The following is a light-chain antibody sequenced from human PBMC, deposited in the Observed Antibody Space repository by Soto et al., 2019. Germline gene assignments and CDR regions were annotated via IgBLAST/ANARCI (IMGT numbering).Light chain of an antibody. V-gene: IGKV1-12*01. CDR3: QQAYTFPIT. CDR1: QSISSW. CDR2: DAS. J-gene: IGKJ5*01. Sequence: DIQMTQSPSTLSASVGDRLTITWRASQSISSWLAWYQQTPGRAPKVLIFDASSLQSGVPSRFRGSGSGTDFTLTLNSLQPEDFETYYCQQAYTFPITFGQGTRLEIK.